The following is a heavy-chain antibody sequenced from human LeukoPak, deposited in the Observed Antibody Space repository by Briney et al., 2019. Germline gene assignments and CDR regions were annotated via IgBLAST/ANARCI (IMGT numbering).Heavy chain of an antibody. CDR3: ARPSDTANDY. V-gene: IGHV5-10-1*01. J-gene: IGHJ4*02. CDR1: GYSFTGYW. CDR2: IDPSDSYT. Sequence: GEALKISRKGSGYSFTGYWISWVRQMPGKGLEWMGRIDPSDSYTNYSPSFQGHVTISADKSISTAYLQWSSLKASDTAMYYCARPSDTANDYWGQGTLVTVSS. D-gene: IGHD5-18*01.